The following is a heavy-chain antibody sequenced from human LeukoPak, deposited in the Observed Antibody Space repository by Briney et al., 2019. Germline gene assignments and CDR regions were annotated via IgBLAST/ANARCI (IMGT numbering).Heavy chain of an antibody. D-gene: IGHD5-18*01. CDR3: AKASGYSYGYYFDY. Sequence: PGGSLRLSCAASGFTLCSYAMSWVREAPRKGLEWGSGNSGSGGSTNYADSVKGRFTISRDNSKNTLYLQMNSLRVEDTAVYYCAKASGYSYGYYFDYWGQGTLVTVSS. V-gene: IGHV3-23*01. J-gene: IGHJ4*02. CDR1: GFTLCSYA. CDR2: NSGSGGST.